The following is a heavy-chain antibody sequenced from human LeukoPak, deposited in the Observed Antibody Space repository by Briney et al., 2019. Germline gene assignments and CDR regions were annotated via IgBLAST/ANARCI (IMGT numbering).Heavy chain of an antibody. Sequence: SETLSLTCAVYGGSFSGYYWSWIPQPPGKGLEWIGEINHSGSTKYTTSLKSRATISVDTSKNQFSLKLSSVTAADTAVYYCARGPSFVGAIRYFDYWGQGTLVTVSS. CDR3: ARGPSFVGAIRYFDY. CDR2: INHSGST. CDR1: GGSFSGYY. J-gene: IGHJ4*02. V-gene: IGHV4-34*01.